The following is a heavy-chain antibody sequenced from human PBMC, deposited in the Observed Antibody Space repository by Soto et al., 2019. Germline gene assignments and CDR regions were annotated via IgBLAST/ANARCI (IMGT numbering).Heavy chain of an antibody. CDR1: GYSFTSYW. CDR2: IYPGDSDT. CDR3: ARLYHKHSSGQNWFDP. D-gene: IGHD6-19*01. Sequence: GESLKISCKGSGYSFTSYWIGWVRQMHGKGLEWMGIIYPGDSDTRYSPSFQGQVTISADKSISTAYLQWSSLKASDTAMYYCARLYHKHSSGQNWFDPWGQGTLVTVSS. V-gene: IGHV5-51*01. J-gene: IGHJ5*02.